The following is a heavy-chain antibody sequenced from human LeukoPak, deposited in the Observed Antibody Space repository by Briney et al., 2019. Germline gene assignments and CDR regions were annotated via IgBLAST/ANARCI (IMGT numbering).Heavy chain of an antibody. D-gene: IGHD5-18*01. J-gene: IGHJ4*02. CDR3: ARATSANEYSYGFHFDY. Sequence: SVKVSCKASGTTFRSYAINWVRQAPGQGLEWMGAIIPSFGTVKYAQKFQGRVTMTADESTSTAYMDLNYLRSDDTAVYFCARATSANEYSYGFHFDYWGQGTLVTVSS. V-gene: IGHV1-69*13. CDR2: IIPSFGTV. CDR1: GTTFRSYA.